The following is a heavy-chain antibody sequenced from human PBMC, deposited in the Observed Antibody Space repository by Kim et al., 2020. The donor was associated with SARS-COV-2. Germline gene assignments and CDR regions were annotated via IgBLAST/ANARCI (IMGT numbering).Heavy chain of an antibody. CDR1: GGTFSSYA. CDR3: ARRDDASSPYGDYAYYYYYYRMDV. J-gene: IGHJ6*02. D-gene: IGHD4-17*01. Sequence: SVKVSCKASGGTFSSYAISWVRQAPGQGLEWMGGIIPIFGTANYAQKFQGRVTITADESTSTAYMELSSLRSEDTAVYYCARRDDASSPYGDYAYYYYYYRMDVWGQGTTVTVSS. V-gene: IGHV1-69*13. CDR2: IIPIFGTA.